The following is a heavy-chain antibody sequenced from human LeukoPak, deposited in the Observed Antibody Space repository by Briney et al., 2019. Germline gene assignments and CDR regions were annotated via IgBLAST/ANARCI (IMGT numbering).Heavy chain of an antibody. J-gene: IGHJ4*02. CDR2: INPNSGGT. D-gene: IGHD3-22*01. Sequence: ASXKVSCKASGYTFTGYYMHWVRQAPGQGLEWMGRINPNSGGTNYAQKFQGRVTMTRDTSISTAYMELSRLRSDDTAVYYCASVSDYDSSGYRADYWGQGTLVTVSS. V-gene: IGHV1-2*06. CDR3: ASVSDYDSSGYRADY. CDR1: GYTFTGYY.